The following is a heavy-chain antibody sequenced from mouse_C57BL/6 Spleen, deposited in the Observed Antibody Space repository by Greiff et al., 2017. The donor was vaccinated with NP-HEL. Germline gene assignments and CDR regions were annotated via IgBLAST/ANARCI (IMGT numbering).Heavy chain of an antibody. Sequence: EVQLQESGPGLVKPSQSLSLTCSVTGYSITSGYYWNWIRQFPGNKLEWMGYISYDGSNNYNPSLKNRISITRDTSKNQFFLKLNSVTTEDTATYYCARDRGLDYWGQGTTLTVSS. D-gene: IGHD3-1*01. CDR1: GYSITSGYY. J-gene: IGHJ2*01. CDR2: ISYDGSN. CDR3: ARDRGLDY. V-gene: IGHV3-6*01.